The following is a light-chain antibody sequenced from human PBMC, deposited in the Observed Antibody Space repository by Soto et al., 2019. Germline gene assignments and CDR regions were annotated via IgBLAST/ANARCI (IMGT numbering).Light chain of an antibody. CDR1: QSVSSN. J-gene: IGKJ5*01. Sequence: IVMTQSPATLSVSPGKRATVSCRASQSVSSNLAWYQQKPGQGPRLLIYGASTRAPGIPARFSGSGSGTDSTLTIRSLQPEDFAVYYCQQRSNRITCGQGTRREIK. V-gene: IGKV3D-15*01. CDR3: QQRSNRIT. CDR2: GAS.